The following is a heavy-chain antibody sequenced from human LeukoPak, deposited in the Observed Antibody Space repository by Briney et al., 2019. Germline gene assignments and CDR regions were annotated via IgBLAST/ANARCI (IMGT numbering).Heavy chain of an antibody. V-gene: IGHV3-33*06. J-gene: IGHJ4*02. CDR2: IWYDGSNK. CDR1: GFTFSSYG. D-gene: IGHD6-19*01. Sequence: GRSLRLSCAASGFTFSSYGMHWVRQAPGKGLEWVAVIWYDGSNKYYADSVKGRFTISRDNSKNTLYLQMNSLRAEDTAVYYCAKRGYSSGWYGKETYYFDYWGQGTLVTVSS. CDR3: AKRGYSSGWYGKETYYFDY.